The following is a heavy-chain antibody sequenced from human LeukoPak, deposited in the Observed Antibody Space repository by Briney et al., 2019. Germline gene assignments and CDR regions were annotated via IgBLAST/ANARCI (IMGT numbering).Heavy chain of an antibody. CDR2: ISYDGSNK. CDR1: GFTFSSYG. V-gene: IGHV3-30*18. Sequence: GGSLRLSCAASGFTFSSYGMHWVRQAPGKGLEWVAVISYDGSNKYYADSVKGRFTISRDNSKNTLYLQMNSLRAEDTAVYYCAKARDYWGQGTLVTVSS. J-gene: IGHJ4*02. CDR3: AKARDY.